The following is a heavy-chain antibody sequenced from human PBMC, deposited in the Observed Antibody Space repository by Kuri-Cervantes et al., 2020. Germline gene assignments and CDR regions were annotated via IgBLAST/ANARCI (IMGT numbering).Heavy chain of an antibody. V-gene: IGHV3-74*01. D-gene: IGHD6-13*01. CDR2: INSDGSIT. CDR3: ARDSAALHLLTLDY. J-gene: IGHJ4*02. Sequence: GGSLRLSCATSGFTFSTYWMHWVRQAPGKGLVWVSRINSDGSITSYADSVKGRFTISRDNAKNSLYLQMNSLRAEDTAVYYCARDSAALHLLTLDYWGQGTLVTVSS. CDR1: GFTFSTYW.